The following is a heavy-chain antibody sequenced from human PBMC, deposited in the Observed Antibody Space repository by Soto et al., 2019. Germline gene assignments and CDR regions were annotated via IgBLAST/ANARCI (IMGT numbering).Heavy chain of an antibody. CDR2: ISGSGVST. CDR1: GFTVSSNY. Sequence: GGSLRLSCAASGFTVSSNYMSGVRQAPGKGLEWVSAISGSGVSTYYADSVKGRFTISRDNSKNTLYLQMNSLRAEDTAVYYCAKSPGMYYYDSSGYYHYDYWGQGTLVTVSS. J-gene: IGHJ4*02. CDR3: AKSPGMYYYDSSGYYHYDY. D-gene: IGHD3-22*01. V-gene: IGHV3-23*01.